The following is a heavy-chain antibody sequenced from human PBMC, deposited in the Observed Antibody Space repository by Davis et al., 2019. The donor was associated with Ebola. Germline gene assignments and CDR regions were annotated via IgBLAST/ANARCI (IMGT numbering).Heavy chain of an antibody. D-gene: IGHD3-9*01. V-gene: IGHV1-46*01. J-gene: IGHJ3*01. Sequence: ASVKVSCKASGYTFTNYYMNWVRQAPGQGLEWMGVINPSAGSTSYAQNFQGRVTMTRDTSTSTVYMELSSLRSEDTAVYYCARPRSGGDTGYYGRTFDFWGQGTMVTVSS. CDR1: GYTFTNYY. CDR2: INPSAGST. CDR3: ARPRSGGDTGYYGRTFDF.